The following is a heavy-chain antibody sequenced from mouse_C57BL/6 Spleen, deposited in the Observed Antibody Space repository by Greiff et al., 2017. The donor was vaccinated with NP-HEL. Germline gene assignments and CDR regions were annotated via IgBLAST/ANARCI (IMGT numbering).Heavy chain of an antibody. D-gene: IGHD2-4*01. Sequence: EVQLVESGGGLVKPGGSLKLSCAASGFTFSSYAMSWVRQTPEKRLEWVATISDGGSYTYYPDNVKGRFTISRDNAKNNLYLQMSHLKSEDTAMYYCARADDYHEGYYFDYWGQGTTLTVSS. CDR3: ARADDYHEGYYFDY. CDR2: ISDGGSYT. V-gene: IGHV5-4*01. J-gene: IGHJ2*01. CDR1: GFTFSSYA.